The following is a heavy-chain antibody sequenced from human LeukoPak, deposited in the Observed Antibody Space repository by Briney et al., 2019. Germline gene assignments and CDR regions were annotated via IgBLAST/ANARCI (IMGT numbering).Heavy chain of an antibody. J-gene: IGHJ5*02. D-gene: IGHD3-10*01. CDR3: ARDIRRRLLWFGEIPPFDP. Sequence: ASVKVSCKASGYTFTSYGISWVRQAPGQGLEWMGWISACNGNTNYAQKLQGRVTMTTDTSTSTAYMELRSLRSDDTAVYYCARDIRRRLLWFGEIPPFDPWGQGTLVTVSS. V-gene: IGHV1-18*04. CDR1: GYTFTSYG. CDR2: ISACNGNT.